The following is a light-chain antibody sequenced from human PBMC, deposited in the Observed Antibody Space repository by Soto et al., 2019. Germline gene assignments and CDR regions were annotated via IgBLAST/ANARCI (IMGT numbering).Light chain of an antibody. CDR3: QQYGTTRIT. CDR1: QSVSNSY. Sequence: EIVLTQSPGTLSLSPRERATLSCRASQSVSNSYLAWYQQKPGQAPRLLMYGASNRATGIPDRFSGSGSETDFTLTISRLEPEDFAVYYCQQYGTTRITFGQGTRLEIK. J-gene: IGKJ5*01. V-gene: IGKV3-20*01. CDR2: GAS.